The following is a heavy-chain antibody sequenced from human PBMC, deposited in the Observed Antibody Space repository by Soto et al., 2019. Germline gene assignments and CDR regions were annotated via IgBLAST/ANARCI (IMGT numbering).Heavy chain of an antibody. Sequence: PSETLSLTCTVSGGSISSYYWSRIRQPAGKGLEWIGRIYTSGSTNYIPSLKSRVTMSVDTSKNQFSLKLSSVTAADTAVYYCAREWRFEYSSPNFDPWGQGTLVTVSS. CDR3: AREWRFEYSSPNFDP. J-gene: IGHJ5*02. CDR2: IYTSGST. D-gene: IGHD6-6*01. V-gene: IGHV4-4*07. CDR1: GGSISSYY.